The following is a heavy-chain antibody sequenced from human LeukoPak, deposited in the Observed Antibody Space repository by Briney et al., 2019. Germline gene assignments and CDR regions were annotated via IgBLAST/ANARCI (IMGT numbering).Heavy chain of an antibody. J-gene: IGHJ6*03. CDR2: IYTSGST. CDR1: GGSISSGSYC. V-gene: IGHV4-61*09. CDR3: ARLTMVRGVIISYYYYYYMDV. Sequence: SETLSLTCTVSGGSISSGSYCWSWIRQPAGKGLEWIGHIYTSGSTNYNPSLKSRVTISVDTSKNQFSLQLNSVTAADTAVYYCARLTMVRGVIISYYYYYYMDVWGKGTTVTISS. D-gene: IGHD3-10*01.